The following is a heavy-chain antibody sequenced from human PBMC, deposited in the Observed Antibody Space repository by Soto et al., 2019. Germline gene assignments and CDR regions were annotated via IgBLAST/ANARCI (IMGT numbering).Heavy chain of an antibody. CDR3: AREARRGRYFDWSNYYYYYMDV. V-gene: IGHV3-7*01. CDR1: GFTFSSYW. D-gene: IGHD3-9*01. Sequence: PGGSLRLSCAASGFTFSSYWMSWVRQAPGKGLEWVANIKQDGSEKYYVDSVKGRFTISRDNAKNSLYLQMNSLRAEDTAVYYCAREARRGRYFDWSNYYYYYMDVWGKGTTVNVSS. CDR2: IKQDGSEK. J-gene: IGHJ6*03.